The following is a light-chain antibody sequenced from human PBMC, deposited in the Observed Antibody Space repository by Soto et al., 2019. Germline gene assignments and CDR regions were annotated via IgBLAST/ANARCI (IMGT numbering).Light chain of an antibody. CDR2: DVN. CDR1: SSDTDIFDF. CDR3: SSYVVSSTSWV. J-gene: IGLJ3*02. Sequence: QSALTQPASVSGSPGRSITISCTAPSSDTDIFDFVSWYQQHPGKAPKLIIYDVNHRPSGVSDRFSGTKSGNTASLTISGLQAGDEAAYYCSSYVVSSTSWVFGGGTKLTVL. V-gene: IGLV2-14*03.